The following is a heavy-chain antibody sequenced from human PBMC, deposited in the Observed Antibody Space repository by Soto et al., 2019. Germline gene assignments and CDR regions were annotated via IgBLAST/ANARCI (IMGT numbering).Heavy chain of an antibody. Sequence: GGSLRLSCAASGFTFSSYAMSWVRQAPGKGLEWISAISGSGGSTYYADSVTGRFTISRDNSKNTLYLQMNSLRAADTALYHCAKVYHYVWGAYRNDYYFDYWGQGTLVTVSS. V-gene: IGHV3-23*01. CDR3: AKVYHYVWGAYRNDYYFDY. CDR1: GFTFSSYA. D-gene: IGHD3-16*02. CDR2: ISGSGGST. J-gene: IGHJ4*02.